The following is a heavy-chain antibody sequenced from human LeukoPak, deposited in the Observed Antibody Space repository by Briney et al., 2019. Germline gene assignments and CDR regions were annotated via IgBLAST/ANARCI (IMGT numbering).Heavy chain of an antibody. Sequence: GASVKVSCKASGYTFTSYGISWVRQAPGQGLEWMGWISAYNGNTNYAQKLQGRVTMTTDTSTSTAYMELRSLRSDDTAVYYCARELGHYYDSSGSFDYWGQGTLVTVSS. CDR3: ARELGHYYDSSGSFDY. CDR1: GYTFTSYG. D-gene: IGHD3-22*01. CDR2: ISAYNGNT. J-gene: IGHJ4*02. V-gene: IGHV1-18*01.